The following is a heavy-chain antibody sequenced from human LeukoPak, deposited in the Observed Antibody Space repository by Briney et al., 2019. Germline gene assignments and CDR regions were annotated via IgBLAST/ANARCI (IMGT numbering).Heavy chain of an antibody. V-gene: IGHV3-23*01. Sequence: GGSLRLSCAASGFTFSSYAMLWPRQAPGKGLEWVSAISGSGGSTYYADSVKGRFTISRDNSKNTLYLQMNSLRAEDTAVYYCAKAVVVAAVKNNWFDPWGQGTLVTVSS. D-gene: IGHD2-15*01. J-gene: IGHJ5*02. CDR3: AKAVVVAAVKNNWFDP. CDR1: GFTFSSYA. CDR2: ISGSGGST.